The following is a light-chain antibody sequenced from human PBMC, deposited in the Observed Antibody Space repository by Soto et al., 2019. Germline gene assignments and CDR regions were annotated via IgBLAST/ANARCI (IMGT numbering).Light chain of an antibody. CDR2: AAS. Sequence: DIQLTQSPSFLSASVGDRVTITCRASQGIRSYLAWYQQKPGKAPKPLIYAASTLQSGVPSRFSGSGSGTEFTLTISSLQPEDFATYYCQQLNSYPLTFGGGTEVEI. CDR3: QQLNSYPLT. J-gene: IGKJ4*01. V-gene: IGKV1-9*01. CDR1: QGIRSY.